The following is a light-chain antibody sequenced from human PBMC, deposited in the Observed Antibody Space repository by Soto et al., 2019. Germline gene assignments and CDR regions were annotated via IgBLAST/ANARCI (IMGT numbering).Light chain of an antibody. CDR3: CSYAGSSTFVV. J-gene: IGLJ2*01. CDR2: EVS. V-gene: IGLV2-23*02. CDR1: SSEVGSYNL. Sequence: QSVLTQPASVSGSPGQSITISCTGTSSEVGSYNLVSWYQQHPGKAPKLMIYEVSKRPSGVSNRFSGSKSGNTASLTISGLQAEDEADSYCCSYAGSSTFVVFGGGTKVTVL.